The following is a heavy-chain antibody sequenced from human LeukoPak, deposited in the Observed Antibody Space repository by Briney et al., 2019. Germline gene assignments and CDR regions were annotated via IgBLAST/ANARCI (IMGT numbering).Heavy chain of an antibody. D-gene: IGHD3-9*01. CDR1: GYSIRSGFY. CDR2: IYHSGIT. CDR3: ARAVGSFDWLPLFDY. V-gene: IGHV4-38-2*02. Sequence: SETLSLTCTVSGYSIRSGFYWGWIRQPPGKGLEWIGNIYHSGITYYTPSLKSRVTISVDTSKNQFSLKLSSVTAADTAVYYCARAVGSFDWLPLFDYWGQGTLVTVSS. J-gene: IGHJ4*02.